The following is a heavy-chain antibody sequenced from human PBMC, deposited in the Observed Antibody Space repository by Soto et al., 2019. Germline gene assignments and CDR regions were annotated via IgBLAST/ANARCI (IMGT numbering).Heavy chain of an antibody. CDR1: GFTVSTKY. V-gene: IGHV3-66*01. Sequence: PGGSLRLSCAASGFTVSTKYMSWVRQAPGKGLEWVSVIYSGGSTFYADSVRGRFTISRDNSKNTLHLQMNSLRAEDTAVYYCARARSYYDILTGYPLHFDDWGQGTLVTVSS. CDR2: IYSGGST. CDR3: ARARSYYDILTGYPLHFDD. J-gene: IGHJ4*02. D-gene: IGHD3-9*01.